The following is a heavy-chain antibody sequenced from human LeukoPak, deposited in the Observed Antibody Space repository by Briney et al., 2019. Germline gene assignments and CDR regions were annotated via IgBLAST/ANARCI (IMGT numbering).Heavy chain of an antibody. CDR2: ILYDGSHE. CDR1: VFTFSTYS. Sequence: GGSLRLSCAASVFTFSTYSMHWVRQAPGKGLEWVANILYDGSHEFYADSVKGRFTISRDNSKNTLYLQINSLRTEDTAVYFCAKEGRWLDSWGQGTLVTVSS. CDR3: AKEGRWLDS. J-gene: IGHJ4*02. D-gene: IGHD4-23*01. V-gene: IGHV3-30*04.